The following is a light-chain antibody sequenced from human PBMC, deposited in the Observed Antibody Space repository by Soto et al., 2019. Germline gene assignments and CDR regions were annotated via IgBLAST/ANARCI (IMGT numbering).Light chain of an antibody. V-gene: IGLV2-8*01. CDR3: SSYAGNMNLV. CDR2: EVS. Sequence: QSALTQPPSASGSPGQSVTISCTGSSTDVGGHNYVSWYQQFPGKAPKLNIFEVSTRPSGVPDRFSGSKSVNTASLTISGLQAEDEADYYCSSYAGNMNLVFGGGTKLTVL. CDR1: STDVGGHNY. J-gene: IGLJ2*01.